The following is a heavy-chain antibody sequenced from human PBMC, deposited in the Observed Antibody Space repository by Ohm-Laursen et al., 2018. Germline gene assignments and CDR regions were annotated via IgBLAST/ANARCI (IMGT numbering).Heavy chain of an antibody. D-gene: IGHD3-10*01. CDR2: VYYSGST. V-gene: IGHV4-59*01. CDR3: AGEPTRGYYGPLDY. J-gene: IGHJ4*02. CDR1: GGSISSYY. Sequence: SETLSLTCPVSGGSISSYYWSWIRQPPGKGLEWIGYVYYSGSTNYNPSLKSRVTISVDTSKNQFSLKLRSVTSADTAVYYCAGEPTRGYYGPLDYWGQGTLVTVSS.